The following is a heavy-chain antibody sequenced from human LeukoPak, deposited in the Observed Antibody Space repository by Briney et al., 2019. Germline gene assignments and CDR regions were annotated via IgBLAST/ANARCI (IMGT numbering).Heavy chain of an antibody. CDR1: GFTFSSYA. CDR2: IYPGDSDT. Sequence: GGSLRLSCAASGFTFSSYAMSWVRQMPGKGLEWMGIIYPGDSDTRYSPSFQGQVTISADKSISTAYLQWSSLKASDTAMYYCAIWQVTGTFLWGQGTLVTVSS. D-gene: IGHD6-19*01. CDR3: AIWQVTGTFL. V-gene: IGHV5-51*01. J-gene: IGHJ4*02.